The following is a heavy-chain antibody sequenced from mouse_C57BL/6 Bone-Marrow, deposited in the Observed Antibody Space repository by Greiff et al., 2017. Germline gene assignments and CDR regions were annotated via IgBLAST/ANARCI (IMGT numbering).Heavy chain of an antibody. CDR2: IDPSDSYT. V-gene: IGHV1-50*01. D-gene: IGHD1-1*01. CDR3: AYYGSKGY. J-gene: IGHJ2*01. CDR1: GYTFTSYW. Sequence: VQLQQPGAELVKPGASVKLSCKASGYTFTSYWMQWVKQRPGQGLEWIGEIDPSDSYTNYNQKFKGKATLTVDTSSSTAYMQLSSLTSEDSAVYYCAYYGSKGYWGQGTTLTVSS.